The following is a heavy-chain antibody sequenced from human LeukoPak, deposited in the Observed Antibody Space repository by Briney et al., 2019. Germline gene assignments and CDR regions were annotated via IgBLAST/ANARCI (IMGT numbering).Heavy chain of an antibody. CDR2: ISYDGSNK. J-gene: IGHJ5*02. CDR3: AKPSSSWSLISANWFDP. V-gene: IGHV3-30*18. D-gene: IGHD6-13*01. Sequence: PGGSLRLSCAASGFTFSSYGMHWVRQAPGKGLEWVAVISYDGSNKYYADSVKGRFTISRDNSKNTLYLQMNSLRAEDTAVYYCAKPSSSWSLISANWFDPWGQGTLVTVSS. CDR1: GFTFSSYG.